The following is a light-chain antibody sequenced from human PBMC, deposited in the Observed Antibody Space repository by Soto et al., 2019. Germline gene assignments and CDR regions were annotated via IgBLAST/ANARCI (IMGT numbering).Light chain of an antibody. V-gene: IGKV1-8*01. CDR2: AAS. CDR1: QDTGNY. CDR3: PPYYSYPLT. J-gene: IGKJ3*01. Sequence: AIRMTQSPSSLSASTGDRVTITCRASQDTGNYLAWYQQKPVKDPKLLISAASTLQSGVPSSLSGSGSGKDFTLTISSLQSEDFATYYCPPYYSYPLTVGPGTKVDIK.